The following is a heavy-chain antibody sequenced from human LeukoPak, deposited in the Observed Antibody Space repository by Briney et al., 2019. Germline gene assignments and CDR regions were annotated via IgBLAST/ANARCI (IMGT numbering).Heavy chain of an antibody. CDR3: ARDISARYDY. V-gene: IGHV4-38-2*02. CDR1: NYSISSGYY. CDR2: MHHSGSS. D-gene: IGHD1-14*01. Sequence: SETLSLTCIVSNYSISSGYYWGWFRQPPGKGLEWIGSMHHSGSSYQTPSLKSRVTMSVDTSKNQFSLRLSSVTAADTAVYYCARDISARYDYWGQGAVVSVSS. J-gene: IGHJ4*02.